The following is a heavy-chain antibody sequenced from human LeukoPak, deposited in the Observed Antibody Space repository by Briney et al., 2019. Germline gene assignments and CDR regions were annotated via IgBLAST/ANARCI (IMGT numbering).Heavy chain of an antibody. J-gene: IGHJ3*02. V-gene: IGHV1-8*03. CDR1: GYTFTNYD. D-gene: IGHD4-23*01. CDR2: MNPNSGNT. Sequence: ASVTVSCKASGYTFTNYDINWVRQATGQGLEWLGWMNPNSGNTGFAQKFQGRVTITRNTSISTAYMELRSLRSDDTAVHYCASAGIDRWELLTHAFDIWGQGTMVTVSS. CDR3: ASAGIDRWELLTHAFDI.